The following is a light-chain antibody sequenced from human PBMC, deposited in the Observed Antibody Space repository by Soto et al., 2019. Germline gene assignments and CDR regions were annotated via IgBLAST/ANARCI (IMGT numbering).Light chain of an antibody. CDR3: QQLRMYPST. Sequence: DIQMTQSPSSLSASVGDRVTITCRASQSTSSYLNWYQQKPGKAPKLLIYAASTLESGVPSRFSGSGSGTDFALTITSLQAEEFATYYCQQLRMYPSTVGGGTKVDIK. V-gene: IGKV1-39*01. J-gene: IGKJ4*01. CDR2: AAS. CDR1: QSTSSY.